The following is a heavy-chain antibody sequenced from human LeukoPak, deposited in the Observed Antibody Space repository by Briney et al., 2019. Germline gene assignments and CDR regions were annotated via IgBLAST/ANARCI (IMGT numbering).Heavy chain of an antibody. D-gene: IGHD5-18*01. CDR2: IDPSDSYT. CDR3: ARPPGRGLVDTGY. Sequence: NHGESLKISCKVSGYSFTSYWIGWVRQMPGKGLEWMGRIDPSDSYTSYSPSFQGHVTISADKSINTAYLQWSSLKASDTAMYYCARPPGRGLVDTGYWGQGTLVTVSS. CDR1: GYSFTSYW. J-gene: IGHJ4*02. V-gene: IGHV5-10-1*01.